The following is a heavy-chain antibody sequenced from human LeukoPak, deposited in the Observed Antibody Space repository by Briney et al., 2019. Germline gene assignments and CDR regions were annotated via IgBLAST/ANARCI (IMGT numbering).Heavy chain of an antibody. Sequence: SQTLSLTCTVSGGSISGYYWSWIRQPPGKGLEWIGYIYYSGSTNYNPSLKSRVTISVDTSKNQFSLKLSSVTAADTAVYYCARGCSAGTPHNWFDPWGQGTLVTVSS. J-gene: IGHJ5*02. CDR2: IYYSGST. V-gene: IGHV4-59*01. D-gene: IGHD6-13*01. CDR3: ARGCSAGTPHNWFDP. CDR1: GGSISGYY.